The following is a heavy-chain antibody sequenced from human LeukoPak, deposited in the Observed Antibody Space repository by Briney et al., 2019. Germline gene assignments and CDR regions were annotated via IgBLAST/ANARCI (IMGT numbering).Heavy chain of an antibody. D-gene: IGHD2-15*01. Sequence: ASVKVSCKASGYTFTGYYMHWVRQAPGQGLEWMGWINPNSGGTNYAQKFQGRVTMTRDTSISTAYMEPSRLRSDDTAVYYCARAGVVVAATDFDYWGQGTLVTVSS. J-gene: IGHJ4*02. CDR3: ARAGVVVAATDFDY. V-gene: IGHV1-2*02. CDR2: INPNSGGT. CDR1: GYTFTGYY.